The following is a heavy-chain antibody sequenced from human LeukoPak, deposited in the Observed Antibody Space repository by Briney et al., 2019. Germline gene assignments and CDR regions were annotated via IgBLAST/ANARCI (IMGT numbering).Heavy chain of an antibody. CDR3: ARDDDYSNRWTYYYGMDV. J-gene: IGHJ6*02. V-gene: IGHV1-69*13. Sequence: SVKVSCKASGGTFSSYAISWVRQAPGQGLEWMGGIIPIFGTANYAQKFQGRVTITADESTSTAYMELSSLRSDDTAVYYCARDDDYSNRWTYYYGMDVWGQGTTVTVSS. CDR1: GGTFSSYA. CDR2: IIPIFGTA. D-gene: IGHD4-11*01.